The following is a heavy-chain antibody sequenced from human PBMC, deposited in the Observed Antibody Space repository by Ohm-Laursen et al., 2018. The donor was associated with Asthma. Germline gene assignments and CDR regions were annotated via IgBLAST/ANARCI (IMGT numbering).Heavy chain of an antibody. D-gene: IGHD1-1*01. CDR3: ARGNLEGLL. CDR2: IWYDGSNK. V-gene: IGHV3-33*01. J-gene: IGHJ4*02. CDR1: GFTFSSYG. Sequence: SLRLSCAASGFTFSSYGMHWVRQAPGKGLEWVAVIWYDGSNKYYADSVKGRFTISRDDAKNTLYLQMNSLRADDTAVYYCARGNLEGLLWGQGTLVTVSS.